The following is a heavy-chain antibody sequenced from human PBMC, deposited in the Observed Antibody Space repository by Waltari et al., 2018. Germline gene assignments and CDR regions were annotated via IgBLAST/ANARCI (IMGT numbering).Heavy chain of an antibody. CDR3: VRGGPGSYWYFDL. Sequence: QVQLQESGPGLVKPSETLSLTCTVSGGSTSSYYWTWSRQPPGKGLEWIGYIYYSGNTNYNPSLKSRVTISVDTSKNQFSLKLSSVTAADTAVYYCVRGGPGSYWYFDLWGRGTLVTVSS. J-gene: IGHJ2*01. D-gene: IGHD3-16*01. CDR1: GGSTSSYY. CDR2: IYYSGNT. V-gene: IGHV4-59*01.